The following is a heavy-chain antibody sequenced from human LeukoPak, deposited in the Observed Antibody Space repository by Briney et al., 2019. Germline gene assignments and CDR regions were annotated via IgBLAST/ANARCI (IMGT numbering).Heavy chain of an antibody. Sequence: ASVKVSCKASGYTFTGYYMHWVRQAPGQGLEWMGWINPNSGGTNYAQKLQGRVTMTTDTSTSTAYMELRSLRSDDTAVYYCARSGSYGKGPDYWGQGTLVTVSS. J-gene: IGHJ4*02. V-gene: IGHV1-2*02. CDR1: GYTFTGYY. D-gene: IGHD1-26*01. CDR3: ARSGSYGKGPDY. CDR2: INPNSGGT.